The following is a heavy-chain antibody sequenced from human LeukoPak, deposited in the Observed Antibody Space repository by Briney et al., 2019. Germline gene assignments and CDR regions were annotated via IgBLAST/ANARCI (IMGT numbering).Heavy chain of an antibody. CDR2: IYPGDSDA. D-gene: IGHD1-26*01. J-gene: IGHJ4*02. V-gene: IGHV5-51*01. CDR1: GYSFTNYW. CDR3: ARRRDLYSGSYYPFDY. Sequence: HGESLKISCKGSGYSFTNYWIGWVRQMPGKGLKWMGIIYPGDSDARCSPSFQGQVTISADKSISTAYLQWSSLKASDTAMYYCARRRDLYSGSYYPFDYWGQGTLVTVSS.